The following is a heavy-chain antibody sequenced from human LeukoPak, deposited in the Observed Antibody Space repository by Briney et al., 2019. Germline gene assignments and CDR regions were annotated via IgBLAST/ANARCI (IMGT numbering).Heavy chain of an antibody. CDR3: AKSPSGCSSTSCFGYYYYYMDV. V-gene: IGHV3-23*01. J-gene: IGHJ6*03. Sequence: GGTLRLSCAASGFTFSSYGMSWVRQAPGKGLEWVSAISGSGGSTYYADSVKGRFTISRDNSKNTLYLQMNSLRAEDTAVYYCAKSPSGCSSTSCFGYYYYYMDVWGKGTTVTISS. D-gene: IGHD2-2*01. CDR2: ISGSGGST. CDR1: GFTFSSYG.